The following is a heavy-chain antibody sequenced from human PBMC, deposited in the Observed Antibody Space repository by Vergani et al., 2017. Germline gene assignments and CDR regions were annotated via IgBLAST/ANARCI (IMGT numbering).Heavy chain of an antibody. CDR3: ARVNTETNGHLYYYYYMDV. CDR1: GGSFTSYN. D-gene: IGHD4-11*01. CDR2: IDHTGRP. V-gene: IGHV4-34*01. Sequence: QVQLQQWGGGLLKPSETLSLTCVVNGGSFTSYNWTCIRQSPGEGLEWVGDIDHTGRPDYNPSLKSRLTMSVDKSRNQFSLTLNSVTATDTAIYFCARVNTETNGHLYYYYYMDVWGQGTAVTVS. J-gene: IGHJ6*03.